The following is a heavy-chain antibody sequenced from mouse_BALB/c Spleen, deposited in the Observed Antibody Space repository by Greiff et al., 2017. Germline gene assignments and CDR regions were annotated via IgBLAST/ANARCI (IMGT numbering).Heavy chain of an antibody. Sequence: QVQLQQSGAELVKPGASVKLSCKASGYTFTSYYMYWVKQRPGQGLEWIGEINPSNGGTNFNEKFKSKATLTVDKSSSTAYMQLSSLTSEDSAVYYCTRRDYYRSFDYWGQGTTLTVSA. CDR2: INPSNGGT. V-gene: IGHV1S81*02. J-gene: IGHJ2*01. CDR1: GYTFTSYY. D-gene: IGHD2-14*01. CDR3: TRRDYYRSFDY.